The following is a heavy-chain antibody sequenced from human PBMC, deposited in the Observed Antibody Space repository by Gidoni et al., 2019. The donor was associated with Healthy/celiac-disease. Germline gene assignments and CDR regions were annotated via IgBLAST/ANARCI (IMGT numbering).Heavy chain of an antibody. D-gene: IGHD6-13*01. Sequence: EVQLVESGGGLVQPGRSLRLSCAASGFTFDDYAMHWVRQAPGKGLEWVSGISWNSGSIGYADSVKGRFTISRDNAKNSLYLQMNSLRAEDTALYYCAKGRFGSWYVFDYWGQGTLVTVSS. V-gene: IGHV3-9*01. CDR3: AKGRFGSWYVFDY. CDR2: ISWNSGSI. J-gene: IGHJ4*02. CDR1: GFTFDDYA.